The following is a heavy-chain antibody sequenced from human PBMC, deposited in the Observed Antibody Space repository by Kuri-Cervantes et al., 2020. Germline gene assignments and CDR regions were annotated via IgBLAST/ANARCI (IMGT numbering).Heavy chain of an antibody. J-gene: IGHJ4*02. CDR2: ISYDGSNK. Sequence: GESPKISCAASGFTFSSYGMHWVRQAPGKGLEWVAVISYDGSNKYYADSVKGRFTISRDNSKNTPYLQMNSLRAEDTAVYYCAKDFVDTAMVYYFDYWGQGTLVTVSS. V-gene: IGHV3-30*18. CDR3: AKDFVDTAMVYYFDY. D-gene: IGHD5-18*01. CDR1: GFTFSSYG.